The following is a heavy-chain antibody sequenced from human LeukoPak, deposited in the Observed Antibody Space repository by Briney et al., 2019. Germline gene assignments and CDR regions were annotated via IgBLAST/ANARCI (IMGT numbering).Heavy chain of an antibody. CDR3: ARDYCSGGSCYSDY. CDR1: GFTFSSYE. Sequence: GGSLRLSCAASGFTFSSYEMNWVRQAPGKGLEWVSYISSSGSNIYYADSVRGRFTISRDNAKNSLYLQMNSLRAEDTAVYYCARDYCSGGSCYSDYWGQGTLVTVSS. D-gene: IGHD2-15*01. CDR2: ISSSGSNI. J-gene: IGHJ4*02. V-gene: IGHV3-48*03.